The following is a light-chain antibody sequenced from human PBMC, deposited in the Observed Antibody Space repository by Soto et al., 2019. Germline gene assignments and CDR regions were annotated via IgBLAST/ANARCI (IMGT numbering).Light chain of an antibody. CDR3: CSNAVGSTYV. CDR1: STDVGSHKL. V-gene: IGLV2-23*02. Sequence: QSVLTQPASVSGSPGQSITISCTGTSTDVGSHKLVSWYQQYPGNAPKLIIFEVYKRPSGVSNRFSGSKSGSTTSLTISGLQAEDEADYYCCSNAVGSTYVFGTGTKVTVL. CDR2: EVY. J-gene: IGLJ1*01.